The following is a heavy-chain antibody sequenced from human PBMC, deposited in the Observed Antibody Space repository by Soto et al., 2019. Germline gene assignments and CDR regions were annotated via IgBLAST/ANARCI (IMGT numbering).Heavy chain of an antibody. Sequence: PSETLSLTCTVSGGSISGGGYYWSWIRQHPGKGLEWIGYNYYSGSTYYNPSLKSRVTISVDTSKNQFSLKLNSVTAADTAVYYCAGTYGPGYGMDVWGQGTTVTVSS. CDR3: AGTYGPGYGMDV. V-gene: IGHV4-31*03. CDR2: NYYSGST. CDR1: GGSISGGGYY. D-gene: IGHD3-10*01. J-gene: IGHJ6*02.